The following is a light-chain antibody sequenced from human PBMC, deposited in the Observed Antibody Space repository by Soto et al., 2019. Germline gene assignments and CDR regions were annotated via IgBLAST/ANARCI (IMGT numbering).Light chain of an antibody. CDR3: AAWDDSLNGVV. V-gene: IGLV1-44*01. Sequence: QSVLTQPPSASGTPGQRVTISCSGSSSNIGDNTVNWYHQLPGTAPKLLIYNNSQRPSGVPARFSGSKSGTSASLAISGLQSEDEADYYCAAWDDSLNGVVFGGGPKLTVL. CDR2: NNS. J-gene: IGLJ2*01. CDR1: SSNIGDNT.